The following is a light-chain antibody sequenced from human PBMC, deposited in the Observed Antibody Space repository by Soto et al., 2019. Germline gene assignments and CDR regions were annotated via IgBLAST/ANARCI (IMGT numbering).Light chain of an antibody. J-gene: IGKJ1*01. Sequence: DIAMTQSPLSLPVTPGEPASIPCRSSQSLLHSDGYNYLDWYLQRPGQSPQLLIYLGSNRASGVPYRFSGSGSGTDFTLKISRVEAEDVGVYYCMQALQMRTFGQGTKVEIK. V-gene: IGKV2-28*01. CDR3: MQALQMRT. CDR2: LGS. CDR1: QSLLHSDGYNY.